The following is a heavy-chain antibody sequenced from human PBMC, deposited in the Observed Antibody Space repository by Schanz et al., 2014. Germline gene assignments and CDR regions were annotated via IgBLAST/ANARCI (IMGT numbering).Heavy chain of an antibody. Sequence: QLLESGGGLVQPGGSLRLSCAASGFTFSSYAMSWVRQAPGKGLEWISAISGSGVSTHYADSVKGRFTISRDNSKNTLYLQMNSLRSEDTAVYYCAKDVDFWSGYYLDYWGQGTRVTVSS. CDR1: GFTFSSYA. J-gene: IGHJ4*02. CDR3: AKDVDFWSGYYLDY. V-gene: IGHV3-23*01. D-gene: IGHD3-3*01. CDR2: ISGSGVST.